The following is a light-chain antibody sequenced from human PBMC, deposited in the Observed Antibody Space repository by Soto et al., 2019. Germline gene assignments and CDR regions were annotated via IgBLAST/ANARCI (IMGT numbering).Light chain of an antibody. V-gene: IGKV1-33*01. CDR3: QQYDNLPLMYT. CDR2: DAS. J-gene: IGKJ2*01. Sequence: DIQMTQSPSSLSSSVGDRVTITCQASQDISNYLNWYQQKPGKAPKLLIYDASNLETGVPSRFSGSGSGTDFTFTISSLQPEDIATYYCQQYDNLPLMYTFGQGIKVDIK. CDR1: QDISNY.